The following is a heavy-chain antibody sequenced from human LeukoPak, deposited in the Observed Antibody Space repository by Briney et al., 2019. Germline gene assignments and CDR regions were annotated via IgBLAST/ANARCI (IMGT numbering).Heavy chain of an antibody. CDR3: ARRGGGNTGGFYFDY. CDR2: IYPGDSGT. J-gene: IGHJ4*02. Sequence: GESLKISCKASVFSFSNYWIAWVRQKPGEGLEWMGNIYPGDSGTRYNPSFQGQVTISADKSIKTAYLQWSSLKASDTAIYYCARRGGGNTGGFYFDYWGQGSLVTVSS. D-gene: IGHD5-18*01. V-gene: IGHV5-51*01. CDR1: VFSFSNYW.